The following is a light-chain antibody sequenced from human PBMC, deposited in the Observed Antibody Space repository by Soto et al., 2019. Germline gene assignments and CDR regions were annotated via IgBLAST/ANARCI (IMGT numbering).Light chain of an antibody. CDR3: QTWATGSAV. CDR1: SGHSSYA. CDR2: ISSDGSH. J-gene: IGLJ1*01. V-gene: IGLV4-69*01. Sequence: QLVLTQSPSASASLGASVKLTCTLTSGHSSYAIAWHQQRPEKGPRYVMKISSDGSHTKGDGIPDRFSGSSSGAERYLTISSLQSEDEADYYCQTWATGSAVFGTGTKVTVL.